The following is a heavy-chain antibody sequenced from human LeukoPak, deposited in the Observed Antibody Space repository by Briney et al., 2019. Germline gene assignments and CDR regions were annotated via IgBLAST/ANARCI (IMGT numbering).Heavy chain of an antibody. CDR2: ISGSGGST. D-gene: IGHD1-26*01. V-gene: IGHV3-23*01. Sequence: GGSLRLSCAASGFTFSSYGMSWVRQPPGKGLEWVSAISGSGGSTYYADSVKGRFTIPRDNSKKTLNLHMTSLRAEDTAVYYCAKDISGSYYGLFDYWGQGTLVTVSS. CDR3: AKDISGSYYGLFDY. CDR1: GFTFSSYG. J-gene: IGHJ4*02.